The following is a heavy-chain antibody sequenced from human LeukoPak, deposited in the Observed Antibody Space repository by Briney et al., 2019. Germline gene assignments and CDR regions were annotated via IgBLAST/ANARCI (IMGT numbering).Heavy chain of an antibody. Sequence: SETLSLTCAVYGGSFSGYYWSWIRQPPGKGLEWIGEIDHSGSTNYNPSLKSRVTISVDTSKNQFSLKLSSVTAADTAVYYCARWVAARPYYYYYGMDVWGQGTTVTVSS. V-gene: IGHV4-34*01. CDR2: IDHSGST. J-gene: IGHJ6*02. D-gene: IGHD6-6*01. CDR3: ARWVAARPYYYYYGMDV. CDR1: GGSFSGYY.